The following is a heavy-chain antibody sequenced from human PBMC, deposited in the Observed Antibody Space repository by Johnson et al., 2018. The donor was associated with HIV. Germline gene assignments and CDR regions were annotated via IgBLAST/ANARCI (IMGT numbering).Heavy chain of an antibody. CDR1: GFTFSSYG. CDR2: IRYDGSNK. J-gene: IGHJ3*02. V-gene: IGHV3-30*02. D-gene: IGHD6-6*01. CDR3: AKPAGGGIAARNAFDI. Sequence: QVQLVESGGGVVQPGGSLRLSCAASGFTFSSYGMHWVRQAPGKGLEWVAFIRYDGSNKYYADSVKGQFTISRDNSKNTLYLQMNSLRAEDTAVDHCAKPAGGGIAARNAFDIWGQGTMVTVSS.